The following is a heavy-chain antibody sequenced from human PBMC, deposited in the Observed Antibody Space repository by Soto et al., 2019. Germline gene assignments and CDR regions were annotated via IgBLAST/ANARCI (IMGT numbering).Heavy chain of an antibody. J-gene: IGHJ4*02. D-gene: IGHD3-3*01. CDR2: ISAYNGNT. Sequence: QVQLVQSGAEVKKPGASVKVSCKASGYTFTSYGISWVRQAPGQGLEWMGWISAYNGNTNYAQKLQGRVTMTTDTSTSTAYMELRSLRSHDTAVYYCAREGGPDWDFWSGYYTDYWGQGTLVTVSS. CDR3: AREGGPDWDFWSGYYTDY. V-gene: IGHV1-18*01. CDR1: GYTFTSYG.